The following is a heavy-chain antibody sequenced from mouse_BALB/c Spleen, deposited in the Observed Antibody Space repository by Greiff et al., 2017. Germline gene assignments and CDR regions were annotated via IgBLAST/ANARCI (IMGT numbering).Heavy chain of an antibody. CDR2: ISSGSSTI. J-gene: IGHJ3*01. Sequence: EVQGVESGGGLVQPGGSRKLSCAASGFTFSSFGMHWVRQAPEKGLEWVAYISSGSSTIYYADTVKGRFTISRDNPKNTLFLQMTSLRSEDTAMYYCARPIYYDYDGFAYWGQGTLVTVSA. CDR1: GFTFSSFG. V-gene: IGHV5-17*02. CDR3: ARPIYYDYDGFAY. D-gene: IGHD2-4*01.